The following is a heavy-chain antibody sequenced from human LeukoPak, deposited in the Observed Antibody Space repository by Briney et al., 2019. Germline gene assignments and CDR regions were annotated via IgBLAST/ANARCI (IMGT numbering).Heavy chain of an antibody. V-gene: IGHV4-34*01. CDR3: ASEGATRSDAFDI. CDR2: INHSGST. Sequence: SETLSLTCAVYGGSFSGYYWSWIRQPPGKGLEWIGEINHSGSTNYNPSLKSRVTISVDKSKNQFSLKLSSVTAADTAVYYCASEGATRSDAFDIWGQGTMVTVSS. CDR1: GGSFSGYY. D-gene: IGHD1-26*01. J-gene: IGHJ3*02.